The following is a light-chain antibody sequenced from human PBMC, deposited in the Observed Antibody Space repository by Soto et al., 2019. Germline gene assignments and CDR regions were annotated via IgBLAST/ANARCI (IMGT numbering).Light chain of an antibody. CDR2: EVS. CDR3: CSYAGSKHFA. V-gene: IGLV2-8*01. CDR1: SIDVGGFNF. J-gene: IGLJ1*01. Sequence: QSVLTQPPSASGSPGESVTISCTVTSIDVGGFNFVSWYQQHPGKVPKLVIYEVSKRPSGVPDRFSGSKSGDTASLTVSGLQPEDEADYYCCSYAGSKHFAFGSGTKVTVL.